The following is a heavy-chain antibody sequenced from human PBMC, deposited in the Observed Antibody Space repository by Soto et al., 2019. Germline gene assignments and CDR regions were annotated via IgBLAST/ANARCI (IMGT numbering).Heavy chain of an antibody. D-gene: IGHD3-10*01. Sequence: ASVKVSCKASGYTFTSYGINWVRQATGQGLEWMGWMNPNSGNTGYAQKFQGRVTMTRNTSISTAYMELSSLRSEDTAVYYCARGRLVRGYNFDYWGQGTLVTVSS. V-gene: IGHV1-8*01. CDR3: ARGRLVRGYNFDY. CDR2: MNPNSGNT. CDR1: GYTFTSYG. J-gene: IGHJ4*02.